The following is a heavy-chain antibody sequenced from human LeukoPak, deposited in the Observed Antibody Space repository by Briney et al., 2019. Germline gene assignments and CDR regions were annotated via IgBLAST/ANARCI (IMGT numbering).Heavy chain of an antibody. V-gene: IGHV3-7*01. J-gene: IGHJ6*02. CDR3: ARSYYGSGTSYGMDV. CDR2: IKQDGSEK. CDR1: GFTFSRHW. Sequence: GGSLRLSCAVSGFTFSRHWMSWVRQAPGKGLEWLANIKQDGSEKYYVDSVEGRFTISRDNAKNSLYLQMNSLRAGDTAVYYCARSYYGSGTSYGMDVWGQGTTVTVSS. D-gene: IGHD3-10*01.